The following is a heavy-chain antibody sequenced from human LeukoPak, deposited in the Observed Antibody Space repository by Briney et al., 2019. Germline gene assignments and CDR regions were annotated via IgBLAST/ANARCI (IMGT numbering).Heavy chain of an antibody. CDR3: AREARYFDSTPRTFNYYYYYMDV. Sequence: PSETLSPTCTVSGGSISSSSYYWGWIRQPPGKGLEWIGSIYYSGSTYYNPSLKSRVTISVDTSKNQFSLRLSSVTAADTAVYYCAREARYFDSTPRTFNYYYYYMDVWGKGTTVTVSS. CDR1: GGSISSSSYY. CDR2: IYYSGST. J-gene: IGHJ6*03. D-gene: IGHD3-9*01. V-gene: IGHV4-39*07.